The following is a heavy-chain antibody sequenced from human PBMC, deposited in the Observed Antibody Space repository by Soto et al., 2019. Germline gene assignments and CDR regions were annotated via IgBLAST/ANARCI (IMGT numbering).Heavy chain of an antibody. D-gene: IGHD3-10*01. CDR3: ARVDGSETGWWFDP. V-gene: IGHV4-59*01. Sequence: PSETLSLTCTVSGGSISSYYWSWIRQPPGKGLEWIGYIYYSGSTNYNPSLKSRVTISVDTSKNQFSLKLSSVTAADTAVYYCARVDGSETGWWFDPWGQGTLVTVSS. J-gene: IGHJ5*02. CDR1: GGSISSYY. CDR2: IYYSGST.